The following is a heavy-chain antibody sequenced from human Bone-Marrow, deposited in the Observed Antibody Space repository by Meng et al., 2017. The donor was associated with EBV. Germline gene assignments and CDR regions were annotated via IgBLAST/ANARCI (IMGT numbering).Heavy chain of an antibody. CDR2: INHSGST. D-gene: IGHD3-10*01. V-gene: IGHV4-34*01. J-gene: IGHJ5*02. Sequence: QVQLQQWGAGLLKPSXTLSLTGAVYGGSFSGYYWSWIRQPPGKGLEWIGEINHSGSTNYNPSLKSRVTISVDTSKNQFSLKLSSVTAADTAVYYCARVRYYGSGSYYIPSPYNWFDPWGQGTLVTVSS. CDR3: ARVRYYGSGSYYIPSPYNWFDP. CDR1: GGSFSGYY.